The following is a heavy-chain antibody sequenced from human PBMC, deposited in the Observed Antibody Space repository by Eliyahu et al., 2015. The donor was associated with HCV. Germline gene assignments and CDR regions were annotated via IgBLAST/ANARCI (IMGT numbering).Heavy chain of an antibody. CDR3: AKDATVTAYYFDS. CDR1: GFXFDDYG. Sequence: VQLVESGGGLVQPGXSLRLSCAASGFXFDDYGMXWVRQAPGKGLEWVSGLSGNSNSIAYADSVKGRFTISRDNAKNSLYLQMNSLRVEDTAFYYCAKDATVTAYYFDSWGQGTLVTVSS. V-gene: IGHV3-9*01. D-gene: IGHD2-21*02. CDR2: LSGNSNSI. J-gene: IGHJ4*02.